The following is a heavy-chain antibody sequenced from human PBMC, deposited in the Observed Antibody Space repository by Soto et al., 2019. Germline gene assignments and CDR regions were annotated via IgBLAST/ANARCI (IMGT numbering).Heavy chain of an antibody. V-gene: IGHV4-34*01. CDR1: GGSFSGYY. CDR3: ARGLINFWSGYLVDY. D-gene: IGHD3-3*01. J-gene: IGHJ4*02. Sequence: SETLSLTCAVYGGSFSGYYWSWIRQPPGKGLEWIGEINHSGSTNYNPSLKSRVTISVDTSKNQFSLKLSSVTAADTAVYYCARGLINFWSGYLVDYWGQGTLVTVSS. CDR2: INHSGST.